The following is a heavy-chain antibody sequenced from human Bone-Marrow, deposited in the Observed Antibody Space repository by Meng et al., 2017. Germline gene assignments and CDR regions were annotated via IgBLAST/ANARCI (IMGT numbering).Heavy chain of an antibody. V-gene: IGHV3-33*01. CDR3: ARHSGTRQRGWFDP. J-gene: IGHJ5*02. CDR1: GFAFRSYG. CDR2: IWYDGSNK. D-gene: IGHD1-26*01. Sequence: VWRVESVGGVAPPGRSVSLSCAAYGFAFRSYGMHWVRQAPGKGLEWVAVIWYDGSNKYYADSVKGRFTISSDNSKNTLYLQMNSLRAEDTAVYYCARHSGTRQRGWFDPWGQGTLVTVSS.